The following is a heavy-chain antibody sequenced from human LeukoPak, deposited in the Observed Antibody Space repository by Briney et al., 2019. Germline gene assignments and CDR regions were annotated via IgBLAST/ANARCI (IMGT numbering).Heavy chain of an antibody. D-gene: IGHD4-23*01. CDR2: INPSGGST. CDR3: ARDDYGGNSFVDY. CDR1: GGTFSGYA. V-gene: IGHV1-46*01. J-gene: IGHJ4*02. Sequence: GASVKVSCKASGGTFSGYAISWVRQAPGQGLEWMGIINPSGGSTSYAQKFQGRVTMTRDMSTSTVYMELSSLRSEDTAVYYCARDDYGGNSFVDYWGQGTLVTVSS.